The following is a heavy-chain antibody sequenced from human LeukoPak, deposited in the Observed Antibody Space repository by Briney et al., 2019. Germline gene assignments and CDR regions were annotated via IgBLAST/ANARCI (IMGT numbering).Heavy chain of an antibody. V-gene: IGHV4-34*01. Sequence: SETLSLTCAVYGGSFSGYYWSWIRQPPGKGLEWIGEINHSGSTNYNPSLKSRVTISVDTSKNQFSLKLSSVTAADTAVYYCASTPLYYYDSSGYLDYWGQGTLVTVSS. D-gene: IGHD3-22*01. CDR3: ASTPLYYYDSSGYLDY. CDR2: INHSGST. J-gene: IGHJ4*02. CDR1: GGSFSGYY.